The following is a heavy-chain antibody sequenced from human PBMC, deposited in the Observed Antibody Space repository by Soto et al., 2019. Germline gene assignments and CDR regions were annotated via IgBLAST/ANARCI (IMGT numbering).Heavy chain of an antibody. V-gene: IGHV4-39*02. J-gene: IGHJ4*02. CDR1: GASIKSRNYF. D-gene: IGHD2-15*01. CDR2: IHSSGGT. Sequence: SETLSLTCTVSGASIKSRNYFWGWIHQPPGKGLEFVGSIHSSGGTYYNPSLKSRVTVSVDLSNSHFSLSLKSLTATDTAVYYCGRLAEAATGHTDFDFWGQGTLVTVSS. CDR3: GRLAEAATGHTDFDF.